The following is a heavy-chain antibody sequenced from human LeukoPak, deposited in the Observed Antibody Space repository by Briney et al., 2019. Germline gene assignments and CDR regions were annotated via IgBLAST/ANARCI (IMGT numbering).Heavy chain of an antibody. CDR2: IYRAGGT. J-gene: IGHJ6*02. CDR3: ARFLGRITISGVVPYGMDV. Sequence: GGSLRLSCAASGFTVSSNYMTWVRQAPGKGLGWVSLIYRAGGTYYTDSVKGRFTISRHSSKNTLYLQMNSLRGEDTAVYYCARFLGRITISGVVPYGMDVWGQGTTVTVSS. CDR1: GFTVSSNY. D-gene: IGHD3-3*01. V-gene: IGHV3-53*04.